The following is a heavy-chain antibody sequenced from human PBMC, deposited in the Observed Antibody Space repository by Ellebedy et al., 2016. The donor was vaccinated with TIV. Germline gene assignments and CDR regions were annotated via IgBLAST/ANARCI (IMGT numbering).Heavy chain of an antibody. Sequence: GESLKISCAAFGFAFDTDWMTWVRQVPGKGLEWVANINQDGSDKSYVDSVEGRFTISRDNAKYSLFLQMDSLGAEDTAVYYCASPLYPTSLYGPDHVYQGVDVWGHGTTVIVSS. V-gene: IGHV3-7*01. CDR2: INQDGSDK. CDR3: ASPLYPTSLYGPDHVYQGVDV. CDR1: GFAFDTDW. D-gene: IGHD2-2*02. J-gene: IGHJ6*02.